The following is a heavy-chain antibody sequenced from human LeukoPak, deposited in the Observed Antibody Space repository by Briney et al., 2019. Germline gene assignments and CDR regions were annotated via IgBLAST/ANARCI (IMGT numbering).Heavy chain of an antibody. D-gene: IGHD3-10*01. V-gene: IGHV1-18*01. CDR3: ARDSPDGSGTYYDDSPDY. CDR1: GYTFSSYG. CDR2: ISAYNGNT. J-gene: IGHJ4*02. Sequence: ASVKVSCKASGYTFSSYGISWVRQAPGQGLEWMGWISAYNGNTNYRQQLQGRGTMTTDTSTSTAYMDLRSLRSNDTAIYYCARDSPDGSGTYYDDSPDYWGQGTLVTVSS.